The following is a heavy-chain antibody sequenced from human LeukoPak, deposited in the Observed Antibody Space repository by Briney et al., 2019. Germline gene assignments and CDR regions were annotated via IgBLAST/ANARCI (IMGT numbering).Heavy chain of an antibody. J-gene: IGHJ3*02. CDR1: GFTFSDYY. V-gene: IGHV3-11*01. D-gene: IGHD1-1*01. Sequence: PGGSLRLSCAASGFTFSDYYMSWIRQAPGKGLESISNIRGSGSTSYYADSVKGRFTISRDNAKNSLYLQMNSLRAEDTAVYYCARDGGLETKDAFDTWGQGTMVTVSS. CDR2: IRGSGSTS. CDR3: ARDGGLETKDAFDT.